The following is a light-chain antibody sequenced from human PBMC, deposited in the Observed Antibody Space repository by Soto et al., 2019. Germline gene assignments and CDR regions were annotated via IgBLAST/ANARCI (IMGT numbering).Light chain of an antibody. J-gene: IGKJ2*01. Sequence: IVMTQSPEYLAVSLGERATINCKSSQNVLYSSNNKNLIAWYQQKPGQPPKLLIYWAPTRESEVPDRFSGNGSGRDFTLTISSLQAEDVAVDYCQQYYSPPRYTFGQGTTLEIK. CDR1: QNVLYSSNNKNL. CDR3: QQYYSPPRYT. CDR2: WAP. V-gene: IGKV4-1*01.